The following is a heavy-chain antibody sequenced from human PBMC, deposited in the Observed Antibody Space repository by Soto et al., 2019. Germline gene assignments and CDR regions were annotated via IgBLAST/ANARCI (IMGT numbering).Heavy chain of an antibody. Sequence: QVQLMQSGAEVKKPGASVKVSCKASGDTFTDYYIHWVRQAPGQGLEWMGTVNPSGGHTTYAQHFLGRVTTTRDTSSTKIYMVLTSLTYDETDVYYCPRGVLVVVVTAALDYWGQGTLVTVSS. CDR1: GDTFTDYY. D-gene: IGHD2-21*02. CDR2: VNPSGGHT. J-gene: IGHJ4*02. V-gene: IGHV1-46*01. CDR3: PRGVLVVVVTAALDY.